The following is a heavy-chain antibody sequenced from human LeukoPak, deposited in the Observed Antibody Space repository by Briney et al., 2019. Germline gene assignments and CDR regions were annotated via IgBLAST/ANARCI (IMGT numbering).Heavy chain of an antibody. V-gene: IGHV3-30*04. Sequence: PGRSLRPSCAASGFTFFTYSMHWVRQAPGKGLEWVAVVSYDGSNKNYADSVKGRLTISRDNSKSTLYLQMNSLRPDDTAVYYCARGVTEDTGVAQFDSWGQGSLVTVSS. D-gene: IGHD3-3*01. CDR2: VSYDGSNK. J-gene: IGHJ4*02. CDR1: GFTFFTYS. CDR3: ARGVTEDTGVAQFDS.